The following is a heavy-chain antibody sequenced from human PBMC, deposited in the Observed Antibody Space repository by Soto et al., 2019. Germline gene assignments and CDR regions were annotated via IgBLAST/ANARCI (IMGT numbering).Heavy chain of an antibody. CDR1: GFTFSSYG. Sequence: GGSLRLSCAASGFTFSSYGMHWVRQAPGKGLEWVAVISYDGSNKYYADSVKGRFTISRDNSKNTLYLQMNSLRAEDTAVYYCANGDYDFWSGPPDYWGQGTLVTVSS. J-gene: IGHJ4*02. V-gene: IGHV3-30*18. D-gene: IGHD3-3*01. CDR2: ISYDGSNK. CDR3: ANGDYDFWSGPPDY.